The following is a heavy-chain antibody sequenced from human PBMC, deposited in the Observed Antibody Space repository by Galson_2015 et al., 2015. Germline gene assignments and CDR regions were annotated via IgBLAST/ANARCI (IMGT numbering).Heavy chain of an antibody. J-gene: IGHJ5*01. CDR3: AKGGYCTSTDCEGSRFGS. Sequence: SLRLSCAASGFDFSAYSMNWVRQAPGKGLQWVAYISAGSSKKYYADSVKGRFTVSRDNAWDSLYLQMNSLRDEDTAVYFCAKGGYCTSTDCEGSRFGSWGQGTLVTVSS. D-gene: IGHD2-2*01. CDR1: GFDFSAYS. V-gene: IGHV3-48*02. CDR2: ISAGSSKK.